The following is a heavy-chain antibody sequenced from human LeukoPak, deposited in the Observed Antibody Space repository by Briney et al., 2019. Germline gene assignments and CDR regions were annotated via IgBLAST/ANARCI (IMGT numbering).Heavy chain of an antibody. J-gene: IGHJ4*02. CDR3: ARDNSATSDCSSRSCYHFDY. D-gene: IGHD2-15*01. V-gene: IGHV1-69*05. CDR2: MIPICGTS. CDR1: GGTFSSYP. Sequence: GASVKFSCKASGGTFSSYPISWVRQAPGQGLEWIGPMIPICGTSNYAHKFQGRVTMPTDTPTRTAFMEMRSLRSDETAVYYCARDNSATSDCSSRSCYHFDYWGQGTLVTVSS.